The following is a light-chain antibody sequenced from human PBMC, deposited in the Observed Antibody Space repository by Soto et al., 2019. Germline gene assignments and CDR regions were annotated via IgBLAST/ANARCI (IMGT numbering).Light chain of an antibody. Sequence: EIVLAQSPGTLSLSPGERATLSCRASQSVTNSFLAWYQQKPGQAPRRLIYGASRRATGIPDRFTGSGSGTDFTLNISRLEPEDFAVYYCQQYVSSPCAFGQGTKVEI. J-gene: IGKJ1*01. CDR1: QSVTNSF. CDR2: GAS. V-gene: IGKV3-20*01. CDR3: QQYVSSPCA.